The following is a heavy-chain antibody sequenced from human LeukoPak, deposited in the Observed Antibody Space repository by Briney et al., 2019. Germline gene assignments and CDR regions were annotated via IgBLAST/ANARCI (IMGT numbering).Heavy chain of an antibody. Sequence: PGGSLRLSCAASGFTFRSYDMTWVRLPPGKGLEWVSGISDSGDYTYYADSVRGRFTISRDNSKDTLYLQMNSLRAEDTAVYYCAKGRSGFHYWGQGTLVTVSS. V-gene: IGHV3-23*01. CDR3: AKGRSGFHY. J-gene: IGHJ4*02. CDR2: ISDSGDYT. D-gene: IGHD2-15*01. CDR1: GFTFRSYD.